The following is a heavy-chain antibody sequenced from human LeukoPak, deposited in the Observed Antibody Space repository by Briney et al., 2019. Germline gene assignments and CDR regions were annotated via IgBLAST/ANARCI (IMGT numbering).Heavy chain of an antibody. D-gene: IGHD3-16*02. V-gene: IGHV3-23*01. CDR2: ISGSGGST. CDR1: GFTFSSYA. Sequence: GGSLRLSCAASGFTFSSYAMSWVRQAPGKGLEWVSAISGSGGSTYYADSVKGRFTISRDNPKNTLYLQMNSLRAEDTAVYYCAKDRMITFGGVIGLFDYWGQGTLVTVSS. CDR3: AKDRMITFGGVIGLFDY. J-gene: IGHJ4*02.